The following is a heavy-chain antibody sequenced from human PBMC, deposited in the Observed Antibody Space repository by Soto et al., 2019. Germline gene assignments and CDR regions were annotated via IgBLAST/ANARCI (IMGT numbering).Heavy chain of an antibody. CDR3: TTSGIFGAIDY. Sequence: EVQVLESGGGLVQPGGSLRLSCAASGFTFSRYAMSWVRQAPGKGLEWVSGISGGGGGTYHADSVKGRFTISREKSKNTLLLQIKRLGAEDTAVYYCTTSGIFGAIDYWGPGTLVTVSS. CDR1: GFTFSRYA. V-gene: IGHV3-23*01. J-gene: IGHJ4*02. CDR2: ISGGGGGT. D-gene: IGHD3-3*01.